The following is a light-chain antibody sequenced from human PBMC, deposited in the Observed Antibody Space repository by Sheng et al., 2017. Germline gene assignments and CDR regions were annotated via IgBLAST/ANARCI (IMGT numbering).Light chain of an antibody. J-gene: IGKJ4*01. CDR2: GAS. V-gene: IGKV1-NL1*01. CDR1: QGIGNA. Sequence: DIQVTQSPSSLSASVGDRVTITCRASQGIGNALAWYQQKPGEAPKLLVNGASRLESGVPSRFSGSRSGTDFTLTISSLQREDFATYYCQESFSTPPLTFGGGTQVEIK. CDR3: QESFSTPPLT.